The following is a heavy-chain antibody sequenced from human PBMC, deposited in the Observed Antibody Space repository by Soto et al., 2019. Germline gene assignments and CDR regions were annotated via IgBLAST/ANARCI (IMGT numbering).Heavy chain of an antibody. CDR3: ARRYGGNLDY. Sequence: QVQLQESGPGLVKPSETLPLTCTVSGGSISSYYWSWIRQPPGKGLEWIGYIYYSGSTNYNPSLKSRVTISVDTSKNQFSLKLSSVTAADTAVYYCARRYGGNLDYWGQGTLVTVSS. J-gene: IGHJ4*02. V-gene: IGHV4-59*08. CDR2: IYYSGST. D-gene: IGHD1-26*01. CDR1: GGSISSYY.